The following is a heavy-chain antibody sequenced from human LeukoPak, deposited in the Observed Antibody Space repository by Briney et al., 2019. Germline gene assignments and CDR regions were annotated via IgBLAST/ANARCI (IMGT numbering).Heavy chain of an antibody. V-gene: IGHV1-8*03. CDR3: ASGAGGELFPWFDP. CDR1: GYTFTSYD. CDR2: MNPNSGNT. J-gene: IGHJ5*02. Sequence: ASVKVSCKASGYTFTSYDINWVRQATGQGLEWMGWMNPNSGNTGYAQKFQGRVTITRNTSISTAYMELSSLRSEDTAVYYCASGAGGELFPWFDPWGQGTLVTVSS. D-gene: IGHD3-10*01.